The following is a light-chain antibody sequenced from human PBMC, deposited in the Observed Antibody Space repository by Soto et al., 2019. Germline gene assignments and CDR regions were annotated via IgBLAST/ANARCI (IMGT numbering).Light chain of an antibody. Sequence: QSALTQPASVSGSPGQLITISCTGTSSDVGGYNFVSWYQHHPGKAPKLIIYDVSNRPSGVSNRFSGSKSGNTASLTISGLQAEDEADYYCTSYTSSFTYVFGTGTKVTVL. CDR3: TSYTSSFTYV. J-gene: IGLJ1*01. CDR2: DVS. V-gene: IGLV2-14*03. CDR1: SSDVGGYNF.